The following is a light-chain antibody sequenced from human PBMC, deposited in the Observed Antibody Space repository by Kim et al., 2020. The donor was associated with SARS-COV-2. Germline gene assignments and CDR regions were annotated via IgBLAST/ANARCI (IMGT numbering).Light chain of an antibody. V-gene: IGKV2-28*01. Sequence: EPASISCRSSQSLLHSNGYNYLNWYLQKPGQSPQLLIYLGSNRASGVPDRFSGSGSGTDFTLKISRVEAEDVGVYYCIQGKQIPYTFGQGTKLEI. CDR3: IQGKQIPYT. J-gene: IGKJ2*01. CDR2: LGS. CDR1: QSLLHSNGYNY.